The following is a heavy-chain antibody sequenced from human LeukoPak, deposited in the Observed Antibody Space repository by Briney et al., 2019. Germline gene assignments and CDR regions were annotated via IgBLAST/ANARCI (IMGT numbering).Heavy chain of an antibody. V-gene: IGHV1-2*02. CDR3: ARIVGATPGWLDL. J-gene: IGHJ5*02. CDR2: INPNSGAT. CDR1: GNSFTDYY. Sequence: ASVKVSCKASGNSFTDYYMNWVRLAPGQGLEWMGWINPNSGATHYAQKFQGRVTLTTDTSINTAYMELSSLISDDTAIYYCARIVGATPGWLDLWGQGSLVTVSS. D-gene: IGHD1-26*01.